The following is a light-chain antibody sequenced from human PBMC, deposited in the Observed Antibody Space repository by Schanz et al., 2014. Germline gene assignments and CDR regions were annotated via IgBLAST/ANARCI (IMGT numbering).Light chain of an antibody. Sequence: QAVVTQEPSLTVSPGGTVTLTCGSSTGAVTSGHYPYWFQQKPGQAPRTLIYDTSNKHSWTPARFSGSLVGGKAALTLSGVQPEDEADYYCLLKFGGVQVFGGGTKLTVL. CDR1: TGAVTSGHY. V-gene: IGLV7-46*01. CDR2: DTS. J-gene: IGLJ2*01. CDR3: LLKFGGVQV.